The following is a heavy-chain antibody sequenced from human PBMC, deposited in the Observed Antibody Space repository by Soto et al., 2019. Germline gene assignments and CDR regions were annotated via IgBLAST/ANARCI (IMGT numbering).Heavy chain of an antibody. J-gene: IGHJ6*02. D-gene: IGHD3-9*01. V-gene: IGHV3-21*01. CDR2: ISSSSSYI. Sequence: PGGSLRRSCAASGFTFSSYSMNWVRQAPGKGLEWVSSISSSSSYIYYADSVKGRFTISRDNAKNSLYLRMNSLRAEDTAVYYCARDYIPFDAPYRMDVWGQGTRVTV. CDR1: GFTFSSYS. CDR3: ARDYIPFDAPYRMDV.